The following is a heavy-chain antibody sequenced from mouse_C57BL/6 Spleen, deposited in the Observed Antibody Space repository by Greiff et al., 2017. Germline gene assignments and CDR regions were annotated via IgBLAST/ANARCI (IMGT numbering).Heavy chain of an antibody. CDR2: IHPNSGST. CDR1: GYTFTSYW. CDR3: ARNNYYGSSPDY. D-gene: IGHD1-1*01. J-gene: IGHJ2*01. V-gene: IGHV1-64*01. Sequence: QVQLQQPGAELVKPGASVKLSCKASGYTFTSYWMHWVKQRPGQGLEWIGMIHPNSGSTNYNEKFKSKATLTVDKSSSTAYMQLSSLTSEDSAVYYCARNNYYGSSPDYWGQGTTLTVSS.